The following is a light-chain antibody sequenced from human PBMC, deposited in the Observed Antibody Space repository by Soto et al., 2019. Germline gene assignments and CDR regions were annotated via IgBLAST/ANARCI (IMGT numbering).Light chain of an antibody. CDR3: QQYNNWPPIT. V-gene: IGKV3-20*01. J-gene: IGKJ5*01. CDR2: GVS. CDR1: QSVSSSY. Sequence: EIVLTQSPGTLSLSPGARATLSCRASQSVSSSYLAWYQQKPGQAPRLLIYGVSSRATGIPDRFSGSGSGTDFTLTISRLEPEDFAVYYCQQYNNWPPITFGQGTRLEI.